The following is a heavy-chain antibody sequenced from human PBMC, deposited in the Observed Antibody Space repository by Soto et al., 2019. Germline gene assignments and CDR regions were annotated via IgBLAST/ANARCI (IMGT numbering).Heavy chain of an antibody. CDR3: ARASGGFGELFPDDAFDI. D-gene: IGHD3-10*01. CDR2: IYYSGST. Sequence: SETLSLTCTVSGGSISSGGYYWSWIRQHPGKGLEWIGYIYYSGSTYYNPSLKSRVTISVDTSKNQFSLKLSSVTAADTAVYYCARASGGFGELFPDDAFDIWGRGTMVTVSS. J-gene: IGHJ3*02. CDR1: GGSISSGGYY. V-gene: IGHV4-31*03.